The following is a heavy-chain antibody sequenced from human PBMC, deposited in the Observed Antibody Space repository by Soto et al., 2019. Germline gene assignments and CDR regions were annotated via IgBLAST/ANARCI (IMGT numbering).Heavy chain of an antibody. CDR3: ARGMAGSGTANDY. J-gene: IGHJ4*02. Sequence: EVQLVESGGDSVEPGGSLGLSCVASGFTFSSHWMVWVRQAPGKGLVWVSRIYADGTMPSYADSVKGRFTISRDNAKNTVTLQMNSLRVEDTAVNYCARGMAGSGTANDYWGRGILVTVSS. D-gene: IGHD6-19*01. CDR2: IYADGTMP. V-gene: IGHV3-74*01. CDR1: GFTFSSHW.